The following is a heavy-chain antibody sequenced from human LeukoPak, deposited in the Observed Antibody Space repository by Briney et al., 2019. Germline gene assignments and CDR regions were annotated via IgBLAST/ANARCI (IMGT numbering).Heavy chain of an antibody. D-gene: IGHD2-8*01. CDR2: IYHSGST. J-gene: IGHJ5*02. Sequence: SETLSLTCTVSGYSISSGCYWGWIRQPPGKGLEWIGSIYHSGSTYYNPSLKSRVTISVDTSKNQFSLKLSSVTAADTAVYYCASLMGTPMNWFDPWGQGTLVTVSS. CDR3: ASLMGTPMNWFDP. V-gene: IGHV4-38-2*02. CDR1: GYSISSGCY.